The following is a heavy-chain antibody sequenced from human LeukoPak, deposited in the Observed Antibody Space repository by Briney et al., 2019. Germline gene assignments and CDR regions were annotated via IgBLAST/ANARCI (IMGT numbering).Heavy chain of an antibody. CDR3: ARDLHYYVAMDV. CDR2: ISASGSDT. Sequence: PGGSLRLSCAASGFTFSSYSMIWVRQAPGKGLEWVSSISASGSDTYHADSVKGRFTISRDNAKNSLYLQMNSLRAEDTALYYCARDLHYYVAMDVWGQGTTVTVSS. CDR1: GFTFSSYS. J-gene: IGHJ6*02. D-gene: IGHD3-10*02. V-gene: IGHV3-21*04.